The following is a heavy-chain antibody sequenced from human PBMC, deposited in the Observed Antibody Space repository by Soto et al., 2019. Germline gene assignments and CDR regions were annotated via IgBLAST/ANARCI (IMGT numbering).Heavy chain of an antibody. Sequence: SETLCHPCTGSAESISRYYWNWFRQPLGKGLEWIGSIYYTVSTNYNPSLKSRDTIAGDTSKNQFSLKLSSVTAADTAIYFCASTLAGRGLLLYWSQEPLVSVS. D-gene: IGHD3-10*01. CDR3: ASTLAGRGLLLY. J-gene: IGHJ4*02. CDR1: AESISRYY. V-gene: IGHV4-59*03. CDR2: IYYTVST.